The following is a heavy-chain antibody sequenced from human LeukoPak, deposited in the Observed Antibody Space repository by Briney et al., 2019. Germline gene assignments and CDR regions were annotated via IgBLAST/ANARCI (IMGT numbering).Heavy chain of an antibody. CDR2: IYYSGGT. Sequence: PAGTLSLTCTVSGGSISSYDWSWVRQPPGKGLEWVGDIYYSGGTNYNPSLTSRVTISVDTSKNHFSLKLTSVPAADTAVYYCARTGPRQLFDSWGQGTLVTVSS. D-gene: IGHD6-13*01. J-gene: IGHJ4*02. CDR1: GGSISSYD. CDR3: ARTGPRQLFDS. V-gene: IGHV4-59*01.